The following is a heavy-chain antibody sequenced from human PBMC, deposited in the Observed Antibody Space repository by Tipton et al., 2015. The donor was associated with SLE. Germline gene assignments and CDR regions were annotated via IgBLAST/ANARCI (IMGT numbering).Heavy chain of an antibody. CDR3: ARDMHDILTGYSRHWYFDL. CDR1: GGSISSYY. D-gene: IGHD3-9*01. Sequence: TLSLTCTVSGGSISSYYWSWIRQPPGKGLEWIGYIYYSGSTNYNPSLKSRVTISVDTSKNQFSLKLSSVTAADTAAYYCARDMHDILTGYSRHWYFDLWGRGTLVTVSS. J-gene: IGHJ2*01. CDR2: IYYSGST. V-gene: IGHV4-59*01.